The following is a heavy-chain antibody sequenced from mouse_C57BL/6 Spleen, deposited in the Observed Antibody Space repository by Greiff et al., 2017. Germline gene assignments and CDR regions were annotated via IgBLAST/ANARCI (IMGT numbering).Heavy chain of an antibody. D-gene: IGHD3-1*01. CDR2: IDPSDSYT. CDR3: ARYGGGLFDY. J-gene: IGHJ2*01. CDR1: GYTFTSYW. V-gene: IGHV1-69*01. Sequence: VQLQQPGAELVMPGASVKLSCKASGYTFTSYWMHWVKQRPGQGLEWIGEIDPSDSYTNYNQKFKGKSTLTVDKSSSTAYMQLSSLTSEDSAVYYCARYGGGLFDYWGQGTTLTVSS.